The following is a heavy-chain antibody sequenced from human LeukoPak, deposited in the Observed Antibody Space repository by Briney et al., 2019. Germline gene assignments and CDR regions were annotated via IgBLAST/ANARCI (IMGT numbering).Heavy chain of an antibody. J-gene: IGHJ4*02. D-gene: IGHD3-22*01. Sequence: GSLRLSCAASGFTFSSYGMHWVRQAPGKGLEWVAVIWYDGSNKYYADSVKGRFTISRDNSKSTLYLQMNSLRAEDTAVYYCAKDSVYYDSSPGYWGQGTLVTVSS. CDR1: GFTFSSYG. CDR2: IWYDGSNK. V-gene: IGHV3-33*06. CDR3: AKDSVYYDSSPGY.